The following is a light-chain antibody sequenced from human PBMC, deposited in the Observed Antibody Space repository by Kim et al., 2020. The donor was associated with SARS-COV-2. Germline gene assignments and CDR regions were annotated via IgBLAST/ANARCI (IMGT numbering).Light chain of an antibody. CDR2: STD. V-gene: IGLV1-44*01. J-gene: IGLJ2*01. CDR1: SSNIGHNS. CDR3: STWDDGLNAVV. Sequence: QPVLTQPPSTSGTPGQRVTISCSGSSSNIGHNSVNWYQQLPGTAPKLLIFSTDQRPSGVPDRFSASKSGTAASLAINGLQSDDDADYFCSTWDDGLNAVVFGGGTQLTVL.